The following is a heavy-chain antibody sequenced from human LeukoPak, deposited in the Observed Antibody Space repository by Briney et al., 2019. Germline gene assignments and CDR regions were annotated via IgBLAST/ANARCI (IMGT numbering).Heavy chain of an antibody. V-gene: IGHV3-72*01. J-gene: IGHJ6*02. Sequence: PGGSLRLSCEASGFTCTEHDMHWVRQAPGKGLEWVGRITNKGGGYTTVYAASVNGRFIISRDDSENSLYLQMKSLKSDDTAVYFCARAGYAHGLDVWGRGTTVTVSS. CDR1: GFTCTEHD. CDR2: ITNKGGGYTT. CDR3: ARAGYAHGLDV. D-gene: IGHD1-1*01.